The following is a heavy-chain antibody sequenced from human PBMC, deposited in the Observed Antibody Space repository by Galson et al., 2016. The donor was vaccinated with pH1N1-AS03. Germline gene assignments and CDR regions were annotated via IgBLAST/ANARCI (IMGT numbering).Heavy chain of an antibody. D-gene: IGHD3-16*01. Sequence: SLRLSCAASGFTFSSYRMNWVRQAPGKGLEWVSYISSSRRTIYYADSVKGRFTISTDNAKNSLYLQMSSLRAEDTAVYYCARDALGGEYGMDVWGQGTTVTVSS. CDR1: GFTFSSYR. J-gene: IGHJ6*02. V-gene: IGHV3-48*01. CDR2: ISSSRRTI. CDR3: ARDALGGEYGMDV.